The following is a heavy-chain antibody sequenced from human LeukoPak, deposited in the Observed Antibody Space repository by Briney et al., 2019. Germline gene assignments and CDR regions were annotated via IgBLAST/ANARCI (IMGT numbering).Heavy chain of an antibody. CDR3: ARYSGSQTDGFDY. CDR1: GYSFTSYW. V-gene: IGHV5-51*01. D-gene: IGHD1-26*01. CDR2: IYPGDSHT. J-gene: IGHJ4*02. Sequence: GESLKISCQYSGYSFTSYWIGWVRQMPGKGLEWMGIIYPGDSHTRYSPSFQGQVTISADKSISTAYLQWSSLKASDTAMYYCARYSGSQTDGFDYWGQGTLVTVSS.